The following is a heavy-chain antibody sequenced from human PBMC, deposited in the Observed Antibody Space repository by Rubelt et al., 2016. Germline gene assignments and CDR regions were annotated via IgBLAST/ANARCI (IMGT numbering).Heavy chain of an antibody. CDR3: ARGYCSGGSCYPLDYDY. J-gene: IGHJ4*02. Sequence: QVQLQQWGAGLLKPSETLSLTCAVYGGSFSGYYWSWIRQPPGKGLEWIGEINHSGSTNYNPSLKSRVTISVDTSKNQFSLRLSSVTAADTAVYYCARGYCSGGSCYPLDYDYWGQGTLVTVSS. CDR1: GGSFSGYY. CDR2: INHSGST. V-gene: IGHV4-34*01. D-gene: IGHD2-15*01.